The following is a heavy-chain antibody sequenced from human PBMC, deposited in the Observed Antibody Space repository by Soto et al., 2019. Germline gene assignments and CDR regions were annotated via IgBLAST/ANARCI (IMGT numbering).Heavy chain of an antibody. CDR2: IYWDDDK. J-gene: IGHJ4*02. D-gene: IGHD3-9*01. CDR3: AHRPTPYALRYFDWWAPENYYFDY. CDR1: GFSLSTSGVG. Sequence: SGPTLGNPTQTLTLTCTFSGFSLSTSGVGVGWIRQPPGKALEWLALIYWDDDKRYSPSLKSRLTITKDTSKNQVVLTMTNMDPVDTATYYCAHRPTPYALRYFDWWAPENYYFDYWGQGTLVTVSS. V-gene: IGHV2-5*02.